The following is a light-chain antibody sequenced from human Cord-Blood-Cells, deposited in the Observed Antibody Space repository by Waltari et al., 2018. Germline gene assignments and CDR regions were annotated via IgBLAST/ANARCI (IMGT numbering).Light chain of an antibody. J-gene: IGKJ1*01. CDR1: HSVLNSSNNKNH. CDR3: EQKYSTPWT. V-gene: IGKV4-1*01. Sequence: IVMSQSPDSLAVSLGERATIHFKSSHSVLNSSNNKNHLAWYPQKPRQPPKLLIYGASTRESGGPDRFSGSGSETDVYLCSSSLRAEDVAVYYCEQKYSTPWTFGQGTKVELK. CDR2: GAS.